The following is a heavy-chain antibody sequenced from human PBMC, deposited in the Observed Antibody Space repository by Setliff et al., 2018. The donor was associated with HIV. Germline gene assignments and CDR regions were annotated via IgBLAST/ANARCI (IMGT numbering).Heavy chain of an antibody. V-gene: IGHV3-7*03. CDR1: GFTFSNFW. Sequence: PGGSLRLSCAASGFTFSNFWMHWVRQAPGKGLEWVASISPDGSRNHCVGSVKGRFTASRDNAKSSLYLQMNSLRADDTAVYYCARVLLITNAVYGVVSNQFDPWGQGTQVTVSS. D-gene: IGHD3-3*01. CDR3: ARVLLITNAVYGVVSNQFDP. J-gene: IGHJ5*02. CDR2: ISPDGSRN.